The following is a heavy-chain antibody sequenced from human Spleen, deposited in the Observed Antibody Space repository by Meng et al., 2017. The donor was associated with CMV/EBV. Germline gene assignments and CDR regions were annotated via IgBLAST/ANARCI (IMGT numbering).Heavy chain of an antibody. Sequence: GSLRLSCTVYGGSFNAYYYNWFRQAPGKGLEWIGEINHSGGTNYNPSLKSRVTISVDKSKNQFSLKLSSVTAADTAVYYCARGRRDGSSSVYYFDYWGQGTLVTVSS. CDR1: GGSFNAYY. D-gene: IGHD6-6*01. CDR2: INHSGGT. J-gene: IGHJ4*02. V-gene: IGHV4-34*01. CDR3: ARGRRDGSSSVYYFDY.